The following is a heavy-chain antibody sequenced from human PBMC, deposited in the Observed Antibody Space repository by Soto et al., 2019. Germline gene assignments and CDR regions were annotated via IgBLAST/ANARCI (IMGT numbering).Heavy chain of an antibody. J-gene: IGHJ6*02. CDR2: ISYDGTDK. Sequence: QVQLVESGGGVVQPGRSLRLSCAASGFTFSSYGIHWVRQAPGKGLEWVALISYDGTDKYYADSVKGRFTISRDNSKNTLYLQKNNLGPEDTAVYYCVKERYAQLLLEDYGMDVWGQGTTVTV. CDR3: VKERYAQLLLEDYGMDV. D-gene: IGHD5-18*01. V-gene: IGHV3-30*18. CDR1: GFTFSSYG.